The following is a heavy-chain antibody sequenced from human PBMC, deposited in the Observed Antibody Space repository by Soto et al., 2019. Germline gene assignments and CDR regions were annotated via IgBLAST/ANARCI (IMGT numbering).Heavy chain of an antibody. D-gene: IGHD6-13*01. J-gene: IGHJ3*02. Sequence: VASVKVSCKASGYTFTSYYMHWVRQAPGQGLEWMGIINPSGGSTSYAQKCQGRVTMTRDTSTSTVYMELSSLRSEDTAVYYCEGSSSWVDAIDIWGQGTMVTVSS. CDR1: GYTFTSYY. V-gene: IGHV1-46*01. CDR3: EGSSSWVDAIDI. CDR2: INPSGGST.